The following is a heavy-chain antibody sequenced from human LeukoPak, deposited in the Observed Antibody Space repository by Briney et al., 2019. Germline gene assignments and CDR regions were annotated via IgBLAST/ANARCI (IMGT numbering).Heavy chain of an antibody. CDR1: GYTFSDYH. V-gene: IGHV1-2*02. CDR2: INPNSGGT. CDR3: ARDLSRFNFYYYLDV. J-gene: IGHJ6*03. Sequence: GASVKVSCKASGYTFSDYHIHWVRLAPGQGLAWMGWINPNSGGTNYAQKFQGRVTMTRDTPITTAYMELSGLRSDDTAVYFCARDLSRFNFYYYLDVWGKGTTVTVSS. D-gene: IGHD2/OR15-2a*01.